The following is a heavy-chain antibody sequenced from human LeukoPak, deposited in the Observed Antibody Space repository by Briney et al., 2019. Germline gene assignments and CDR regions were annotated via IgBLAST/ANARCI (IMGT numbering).Heavy chain of an antibody. D-gene: IGHD3-22*01. CDR2: INPSGGST. V-gene: IGHV1-46*01. Sequence: AASVKVSCKASGYTFTSYYMHWVRQAPGQGLEWMGIINPSGGSTSYAQKFQGRVTMTRDTSTSTVYMELSSLRSEDTAVYYCARGGGITMIVAETGAFDIWGQGTMVTVSS. J-gene: IGHJ3*02. CDR1: GYTFTSYY. CDR3: ARGGGITMIVAETGAFDI.